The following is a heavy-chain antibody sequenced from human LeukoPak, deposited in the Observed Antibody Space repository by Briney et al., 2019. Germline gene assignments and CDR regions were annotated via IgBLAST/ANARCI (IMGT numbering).Heavy chain of an antibody. V-gene: IGHV3-48*03. CDR3: AKDFPHYYETSHGMDV. CDR1: GFAFSKYE. J-gene: IGHJ6*02. Sequence: PGGSLRPSCAASGFAFSKYEMNWVRQAPGKGLEWIAYISVRAGTIYYGDSAEGRFTISRDDAKNSLYLQMNSLRVEDTAIYYCAKDFPHYYETSHGMDVGGQGTTGTVS. D-gene: IGHD3-22*01. CDR2: ISVRAGTI.